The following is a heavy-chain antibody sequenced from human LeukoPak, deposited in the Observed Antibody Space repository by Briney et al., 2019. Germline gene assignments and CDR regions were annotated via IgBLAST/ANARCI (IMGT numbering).Heavy chain of an antibody. Sequence: GRSLRLSCAASGFTFSSYAMHWVRQAPGKGLEWVAVISYDGSNKYYADSVKGRFTISRDNSKNTLYLQMNSLRAEDTAVYYCARGGYHPWYFDYWGQGTLVTVSS. CDR1: GFTFSSYA. J-gene: IGHJ4*02. D-gene: IGHD5-12*01. CDR3: ARGGYHPWYFDY. V-gene: IGHV3-30-3*01. CDR2: ISYDGSNK.